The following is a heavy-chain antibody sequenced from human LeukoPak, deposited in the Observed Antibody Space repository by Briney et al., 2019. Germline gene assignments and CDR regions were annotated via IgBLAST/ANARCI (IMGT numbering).Heavy chain of an antibody. CDR2: ISSSSSDI. V-gene: IGHV3-21*01. CDR3: ARGAAFGYYDHLSY. D-gene: IGHD3-22*01. CDR1: GFIFGSYS. J-gene: IGHJ4*02. Sequence: GGSLRLSCAASGFIFGSYSMNWVRQAPGQGLEWVSTISSSSSDIYYAGSVKGRFTISRDNAKNSLYLQMNSLTAEDTAVYYCARGAAFGYYDHLSYWGQGTMVTVSS.